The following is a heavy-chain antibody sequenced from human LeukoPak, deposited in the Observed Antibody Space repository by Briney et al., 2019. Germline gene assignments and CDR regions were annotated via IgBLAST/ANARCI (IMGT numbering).Heavy chain of an antibody. D-gene: IGHD3-10*01. CDR2: INPNSGGT. CDR3: ARGEGLWFGELLYYFDY. Sequence: ASVKVSCKASGYTFTGYYMHWVRQAPGQGLEWMGWINPNSGGTNYAQKFQGRVTMTRDTSISTAYMELSRLRSDDTAVYYCARGEGLWFGELLYYFDYWGQGTLVTVPS. J-gene: IGHJ4*02. V-gene: IGHV1-2*02. CDR1: GYTFTGYY.